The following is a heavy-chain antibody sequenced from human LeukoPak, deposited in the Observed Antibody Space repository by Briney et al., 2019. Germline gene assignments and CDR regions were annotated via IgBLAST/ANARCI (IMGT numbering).Heavy chain of an antibody. CDR1: GYTFTGYY. D-gene: IGHD1-1*01. Sequence: ASVKVSCKASGYTFTGYYMHWVRQAPGQGLEWMGWINPNSGGTNYAQKFQGRVTMTRDTSISTAYMELSRLRSDDTAVYYCASTTGTTKSDAFDIWGQGTMVTVSS. J-gene: IGHJ3*02. V-gene: IGHV1-2*02. CDR3: ASTTGTTKSDAFDI. CDR2: INPNSGGT.